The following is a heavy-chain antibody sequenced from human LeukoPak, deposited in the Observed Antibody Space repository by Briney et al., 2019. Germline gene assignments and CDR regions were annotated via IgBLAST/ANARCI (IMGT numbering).Heavy chain of an antibody. CDR3: ARHDAGIAARPFDN. CDR2: IYTSGSN. J-gene: IGHJ4*02. Sequence: SETLSLTCTVSGGSISSDYWSWIRQPPGKGLEWIGYIYTSGSNHYNPSLKSRVTISGDTSKNQFSLKLSSVTAADTAVYYCARHDAGIAARPFDNWGQGTLVTVPS. CDR1: GGSISSDY. D-gene: IGHD6-6*01. V-gene: IGHV4-4*09.